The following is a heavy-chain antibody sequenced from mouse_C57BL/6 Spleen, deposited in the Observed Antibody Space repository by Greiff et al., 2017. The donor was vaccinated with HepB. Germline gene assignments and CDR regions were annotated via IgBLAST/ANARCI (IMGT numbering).Heavy chain of an antibody. CDR2: IWSDGST. V-gene: IGHV2-6-1*01. CDR1: GFSLTSYG. J-gene: IGHJ1*03. Sequence: QVHVKQSGPGLVAPSQSLSITCTVSGFSLTSYGVHWVRQPPGKGLEWLVVIWSDGSTTYNSALKSRLSISKDNSKSQVFLKMNSLQTDDTAMYYCARQRDGYRWYFDVWGTGTTVTVSS. D-gene: IGHD2-3*01. CDR3: ARQRDGYRWYFDV.